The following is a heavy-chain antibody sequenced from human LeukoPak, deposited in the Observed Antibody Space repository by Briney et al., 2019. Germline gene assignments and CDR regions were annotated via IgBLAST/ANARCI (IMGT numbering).Heavy chain of an antibody. V-gene: IGHV4-59*01. Sequence: SETLSLTCTVSSGSISSYYWSWIRQPPGKGLEWIGYIYHSGSTNYNPSLKSRVTISIDTSKNQFSLKLNSVTAADTAVYYCARRFSTSGNSYFGYWGQGTLVTVSS. CDR3: ARRFSTSGNSYFGY. D-gene: IGHD4-23*01. CDR1: SGSISSYY. CDR2: IYHSGST. J-gene: IGHJ4*02.